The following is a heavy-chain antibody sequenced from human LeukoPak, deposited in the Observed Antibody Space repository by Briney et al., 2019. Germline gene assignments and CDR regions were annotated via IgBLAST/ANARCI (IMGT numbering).Heavy chain of an antibody. V-gene: IGHV1-2*02. CDR1: GYTFTGYY. J-gene: IGHJ4*02. CDR2: INPNSGGT. Sequence: ASVKVSCKASGYTFTGYYMHWVRQAPGQGLEWMGWINPNSGGTNYAQKFQGSVTMTRDTSISTAYMELSRLRSDDTAVYYCARVNSSGWFYDYWGQGTLVTVSS. CDR3: ARVNSSGWFYDY. D-gene: IGHD6-19*01.